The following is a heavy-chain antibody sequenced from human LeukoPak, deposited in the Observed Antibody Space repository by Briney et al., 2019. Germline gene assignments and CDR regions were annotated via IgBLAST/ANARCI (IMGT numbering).Heavy chain of an antibody. CDR1: GFTFSSYA. CDR3: AKTTFKYCSSTSCYVDY. CDR2: ISGSGGST. D-gene: IGHD2-2*01. V-gene: IGHV3-23*01. Sequence: GGSLRLSCAASGFTFSSYAMSWVRQAPRKGLEWVSAISGSGGSTYYADSVKGRFTISRDNSKNTLYLQMNSLRAEDTAVYYCAKTTFKYCSSTSCYVDYWGQGTLVTVSS. J-gene: IGHJ4*02.